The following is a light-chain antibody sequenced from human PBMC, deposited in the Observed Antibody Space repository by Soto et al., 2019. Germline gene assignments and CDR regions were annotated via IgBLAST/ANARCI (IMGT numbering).Light chain of an antibody. J-gene: IGKJ5*01. CDR2: AAS. CDR3: YHLNTYPIT. V-gene: IGKV1-9*01. Sequence: IQVTQTPSSLSASVGDRVTISCRASQDISTQLAWFAQKPGRAPQLLIYAASTLHSGVPSRFSCSGSGTDFTLTISSLQPEDFATYYCYHLNTYPITFGPGTRLEI. CDR1: QDISTQ.